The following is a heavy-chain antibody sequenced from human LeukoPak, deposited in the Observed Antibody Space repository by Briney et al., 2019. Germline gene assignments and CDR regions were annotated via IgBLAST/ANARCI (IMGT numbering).Heavy chain of an antibody. CDR2: ISGSGAST. Sequence: GGSLRLSCAASGFTFSSYAMSWVRQAPGKGLEWVSAISGSGASTYYADSVKGRFTISRDNSKNTLYLQMNSLRAEDTAVYYCATSGRGGYYYDSSGYPSYVDYWGQGTLVTVSS. J-gene: IGHJ4*02. D-gene: IGHD3-22*01. V-gene: IGHV3-23*01. CDR3: ATSGRGGYYYDSSGYPSYVDY. CDR1: GFTFSSYA.